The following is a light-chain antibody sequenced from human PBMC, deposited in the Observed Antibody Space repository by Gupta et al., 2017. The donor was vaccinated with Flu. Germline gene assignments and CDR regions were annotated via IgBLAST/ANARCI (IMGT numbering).Light chain of an antibody. CDR1: QSVSSSY. V-gene: IGKV3D-7*01. CDR3: QQDYNFPWT. J-gene: IGKJ1*01. CDR2: GAS. Sequence: ERVTLSCRASQSVSSSYLTWYQQKPGQAPRLLIYGASTRATGIPARFSGSGSGTDFTLTISSLQPEDFAVYYCQQDYNFPWTFGQGTKVEIK.